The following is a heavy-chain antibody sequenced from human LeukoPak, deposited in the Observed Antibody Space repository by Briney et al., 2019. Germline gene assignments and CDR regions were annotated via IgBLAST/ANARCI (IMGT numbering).Heavy chain of an antibody. V-gene: IGHV1-46*01. Sequence: ASVKVSCKASGYTFTSYYMHWVRQAPGQGLEWMGIINPSGGSTSYAQKFQGRVTMTRDTSTSTVYMELSSLRPEDTAVYYCARATGYSGSYYGWFDPWGQGTLVTVSS. CDR3: ARATGYSGSYYGWFDP. J-gene: IGHJ5*02. CDR2: INPSGGST. CDR1: GYTFTSYY. D-gene: IGHD1-26*01.